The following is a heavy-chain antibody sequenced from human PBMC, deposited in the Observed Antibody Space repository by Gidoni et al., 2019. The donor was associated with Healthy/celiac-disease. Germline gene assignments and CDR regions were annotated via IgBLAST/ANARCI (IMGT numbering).Heavy chain of an antibody. Sequence: QVQLVQSGAEVKKPGASVKVSCKVSGYTLTDLSMHWVRQAPGKGLEWMGGFDPEDGETIYAQKFQGRVTMTEDTSTDTAYMELSSLRSEDTAVYYCATAGNCSSTSCYGGDVYWFDPWGQGTLVTVSS. CDR1: GYTLTDLS. D-gene: IGHD2-2*01. CDR2: FDPEDGET. J-gene: IGHJ5*02. CDR3: ATAGNCSSTSCYGGDVYWFDP. V-gene: IGHV1-24*01.